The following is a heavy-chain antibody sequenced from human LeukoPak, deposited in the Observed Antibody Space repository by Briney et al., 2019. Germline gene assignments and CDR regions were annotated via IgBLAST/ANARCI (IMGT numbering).Heavy chain of an antibody. CDR3: AKDVSLRLGELSQLDY. CDR2: ISYDGSNK. J-gene: IGHJ4*02. Sequence: GRSLRLSCAASGFTFSSYGMHWVRQAPGKGLEWVAVISYDGSNKYYADSVKGRFTISRDNSKNTLYLQMNSLRAEDTAVYYCAKDVSLRLGELSQLDYWGQGTPVTVSS. CDR1: GFTFSSYG. V-gene: IGHV3-30*18. D-gene: IGHD3-16*02.